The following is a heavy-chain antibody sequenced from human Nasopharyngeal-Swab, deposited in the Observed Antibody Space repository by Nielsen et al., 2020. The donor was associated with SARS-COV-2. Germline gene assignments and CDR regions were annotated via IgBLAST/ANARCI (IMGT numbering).Heavy chain of an antibody. D-gene: IGHD3-3*01. CDR1: GFTFSSYS. Sequence: GGSLRLSCAASGFTFSSYSMNWVRQAPGKGLEWVSSISSSSSYIYYVDSVKGRFTISRDNAKNSLYLQMNSLRAEDTAVYYCASGPLGAGRHDYYYYYGMDVWGQGTTVTVSS. V-gene: IGHV3-21*01. CDR3: ASGPLGAGRHDYYYYYGMDV. CDR2: ISSSSSYI. J-gene: IGHJ6*02.